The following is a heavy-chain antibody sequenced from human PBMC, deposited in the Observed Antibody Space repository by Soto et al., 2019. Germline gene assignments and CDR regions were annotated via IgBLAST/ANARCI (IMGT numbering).Heavy chain of an antibody. Sequence: SETLSLTCSVFGGSMSPYYWSWIRQSPGKGLEWIANIYYRGNTNYNPSLESRVTISIDTSKNQFSLKLYSLTAADTAVYYCARHSKKTGDFDYYYGMDVWGQGTTVS. CDR1: GGSMSPYY. D-gene: IGHD7-27*01. V-gene: IGHV4-59*08. CDR3: ARHSKKTGDFDYYYGMDV. CDR2: IYYRGNT. J-gene: IGHJ6*02.